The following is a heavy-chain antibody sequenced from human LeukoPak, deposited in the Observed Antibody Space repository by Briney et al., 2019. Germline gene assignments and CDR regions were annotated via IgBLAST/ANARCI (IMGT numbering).Heavy chain of an antibody. Sequence: SQTLSLTCAISGDSVTSGIWNWIRQSPSRGLEWLGRTYHWSKWFNDYAVSVESRMTINADTSRNQFSLQLNSVTPEDTAVYYCARDLHGSRGEFDYWGQGTLVTVSS. CDR1: GDSVTSGI. D-gene: IGHD3-16*01. V-gene: IGHV6-1*01. CDR3: ARDLHGSRGEFDY. CDR2: TYHWSKWFN. J-gene: IGHJ4*02.